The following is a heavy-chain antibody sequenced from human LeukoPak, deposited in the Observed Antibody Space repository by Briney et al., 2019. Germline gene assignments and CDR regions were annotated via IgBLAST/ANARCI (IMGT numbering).Heavy chain of an antibody. CDR2: TYYSGST. V-gene: IGHV4-59*01. J-gene: IGHJ4*02. CDR3: ARAVISFGGVIAKGFDC. D-gene: IGHD3-16*02. Sequence: TETLSLTCTVSGGSFSTYYWSWIRQPPGEGPEWIGYTYYSGSTDYNPSLESRVTMSVDTSMNQFSLNLRSVTAADTAIYYCARAVISFGGVIAKGFDCWGQGTLVTVSS. CDR1: GGSFSTYY.